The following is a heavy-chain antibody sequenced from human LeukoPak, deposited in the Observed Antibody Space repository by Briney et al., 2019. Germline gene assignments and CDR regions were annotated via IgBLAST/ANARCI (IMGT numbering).Heavy chain of an antibody. Sequence: SETLSLTCTVSGGSISSYYWSWIRQPPGKGLEWIGYIYYSGSTNYNPSLESRVTISVDTSKYQFSLKLSSVTAADTAVYYCARVRITMIVVYAFDIWGQGTMVTVSS. CDR3: ARVRITMIVVYAFDI. D-gene: IGHD3-22*01. V-gene: IGHV4-59*01. CDR2: IYYSGST. J-gene: IGHJ3*02. CDR1: GGSISSYY.